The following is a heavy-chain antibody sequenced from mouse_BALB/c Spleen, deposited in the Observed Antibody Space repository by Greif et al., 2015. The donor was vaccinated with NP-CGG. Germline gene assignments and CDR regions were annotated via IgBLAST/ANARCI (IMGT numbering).Heavy chain of an antibody. J-gene: IGHJ3*01. CDR3: ARGEVLAWFAY. Sequence: VQLKQSGAELVKPGASVKLSCTASGFNIKDTYMHWVKQRPEQGLEWIGRIDPANGNTKYDPKFQGKATITADTSSNTAYLQLSSLTFEDTAVYYCARGEVLAWFAYWGQGTLVTVSA. V-gene: IGHV14-3*02. CDR2: IDPANGNT. D-gene: IGHD2-14*01. CDR1: GFNIKDTY.